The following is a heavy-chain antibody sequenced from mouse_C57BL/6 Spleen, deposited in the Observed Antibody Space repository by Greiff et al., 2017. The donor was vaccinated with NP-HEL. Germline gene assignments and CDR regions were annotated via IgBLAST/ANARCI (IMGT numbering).Heavy chain of an antibody. V-gene: IGHV1-81*01. CDR2: IYPRSGNT. Sequence: QVQLKESGAELARPGASVKLSCKASGYTFTSYGISWVKQRTGQGLEWIGEIYPRSGNTYYNEKFKGKATLTADKSSSTAYMELRSLTSEDSAVYFCAREGIYYGNSYYAMDYWGQGTSVTVSS. CDR1: GYTFTSYG. CDR3: AREGIYYGNSYYAMDY. J-gene: IGHJ4*01. D-gene: IGHD2-1*01.